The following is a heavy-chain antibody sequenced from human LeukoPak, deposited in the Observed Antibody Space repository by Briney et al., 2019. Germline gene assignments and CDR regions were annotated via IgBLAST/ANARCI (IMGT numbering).Heavy chain of an antibody. D-gene: IGHD4-17*01. CDR3: ASNDYGDFPGLGY. CDR1: GYTFTGYY. Sequence: SVKVSCKASGYTFTGYYMHWVRQAPGQGLEWMGRIIPILGIANYAQKFQGRVTITADKSTSTAYMELSSLRSEDTAVYYCASNDYGDFPGLGYWGQGTLVTVSS. V-gene: IGHV1-69*02. CDR2: IIPILGIA. J-gene: IGHJ4*02.